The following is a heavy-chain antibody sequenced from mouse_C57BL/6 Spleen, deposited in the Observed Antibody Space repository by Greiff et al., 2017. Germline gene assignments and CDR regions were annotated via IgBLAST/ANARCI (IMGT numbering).Heavy chain of an antibody. CDR1: GYAFTNYL. CDR3: ARSSNYVGY. D-gene: IGHD2-10*02. Sequence: QVQLQQSGAELVRPGTSVKVSCKASGYAFTNYLIEWVKQRPGQGLEWIGVINPGSGGTNYKEKFKGKATLTADKASSTAYMQLSSLTSADSAVYFCARSSNYVGYWGQGTTLTVSS. J-gene: IGHJ2*01. V-gene: IGHV1-54*01. CDR2: INPGSGGT.